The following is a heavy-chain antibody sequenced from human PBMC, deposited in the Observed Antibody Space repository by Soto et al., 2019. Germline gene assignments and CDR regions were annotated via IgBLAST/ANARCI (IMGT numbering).Heavy chain of an antibody. CDR2: ISAYNGNT. CDR1: GYTFTSYG. Sequence: ASVKVSCKASGYTFTSYGISWVRQAPGQGLEWIGWISAYNGNTNYAQKFQGRVTMTTDTSTSTAYMELRSLRSDDTAVYYCARDHNYDFWSGYSTGYYYGMDVWGQGTTVTVSS. D-gene: IGHD3-3*01. V-gene: IGHV1-18*01. CDR3: ARDHNYDFWSGYSTGYYYGMDV. J-gene: IGHJ6*02.